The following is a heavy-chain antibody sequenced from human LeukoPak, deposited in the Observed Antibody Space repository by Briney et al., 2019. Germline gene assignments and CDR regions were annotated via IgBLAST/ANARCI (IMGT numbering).Heavy chain of an antibody. D-gene: IGHD3-10*01. CDR3: TRHYSGWESFNS. J-gene: IGHJ3*02. V-gene: IGHV3-73*01. Sequence: GGSLRLSCAASGFTFSGSAMHWVRQAAGKGLEWVGRIRSKANSYATAYAASVKGRFTISRDDSKNTAYLQMNSLKTEDPAVYYCTRHYSGWESFNSWGQGTIVTVSS. CDR1: GFTFSGSA. CDR2: IRSKANSYAT.